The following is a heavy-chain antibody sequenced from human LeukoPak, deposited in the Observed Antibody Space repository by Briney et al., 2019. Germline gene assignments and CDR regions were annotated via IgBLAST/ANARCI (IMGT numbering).Heavy chain of an antibody. CDR1: GGSISSYY. CDR3: ARVRIAAAGTGLYFDY. CDR2: IYYSGST. V-gene: IGHV4-59*01. J-gene: IGHJ4*02. D-gene: IGHD6-13*01. Sequence: SETLSLTCTVSGGSISSYYWSWIRQPPGKGLEWLGYIYYSGSTSYNPSLKSRVTISVDTSKNQFSLKLSSVTAADTAVYYCARVRIAAAGTGLYFDYWGQGTLVTVSS.